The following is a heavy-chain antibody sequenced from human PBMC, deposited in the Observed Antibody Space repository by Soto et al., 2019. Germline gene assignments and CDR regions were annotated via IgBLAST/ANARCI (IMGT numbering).Heavy chain of an antibody. CDR3: ARVSSYDFWSGYYKDNYMDV. Sequence: VASVKVSCKASGYTFTSYGISWVRQAPGQGLEWMGWISAYNGNTNYAQKLQGRVTMTTDTSTSTAYMELRSLRSDDTAVYYCARVSSYDFWSGYYKDNYMDVWGKGTTVTVSS. J-gene: IGHJ6*03. V-gene: IGHV1-18*01. CDR2: ISAYNGNT. D-gene: IGHD3-3*01. CDR1: GYTFTSYG.